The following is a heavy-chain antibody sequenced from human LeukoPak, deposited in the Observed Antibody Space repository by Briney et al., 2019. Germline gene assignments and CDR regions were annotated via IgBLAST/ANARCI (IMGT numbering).Heavy chain of an antibody. J-gene: IGHJ4*02. CDR1: GGSFSGYY. Sequence: SETLSLTCAVYGGSFSGYYWSWIRQPPGKGLEWIGEINHSGSTNYNPSLKSRVTISVDTSKNQFSLKLSSVTAADTAVYYCARGPTALVGIAVPGTYFDYWGQGTLVTVSS. CDR3: ARGPTALVGIAVPGTYFDY. CDR2: INHSGST. V-gene: IGHV4-34*01. D-gene: IGHD6-19*01.